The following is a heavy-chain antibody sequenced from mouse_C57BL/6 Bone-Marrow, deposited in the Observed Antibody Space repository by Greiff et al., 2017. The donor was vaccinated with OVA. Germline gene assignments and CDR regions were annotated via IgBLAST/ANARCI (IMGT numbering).Heavy chain of an antibody. CDR2: ISDGGSYT. Sequence: EVKLVESGGGLVKPGGSLKLSCAASGFTFSSYAMSWVRQTPEKRLEWVATISDGGSYTYYPDNVKGRFTISRDNAKNNLYLQMSHLKSEDTAMYYCARDRGAWFAYWGQGTLVTLSA. CDR1: GFTFSSYA. V-gene: IGHV5-4*01. CDR3: ARDRGAWFAY. J-gene: IGHJ3*01. D-gene: IGHD3-1*01.